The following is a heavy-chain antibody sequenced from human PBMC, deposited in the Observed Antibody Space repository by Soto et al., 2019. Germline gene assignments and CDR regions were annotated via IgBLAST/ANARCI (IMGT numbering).Heavy chain of an antibody. CDR2: IYYSGST. V-gene: IGHV4-39*01. D-gene: IGHD2-2*02. CDR1: GGSISRSTYY. Sequence: LSLTCTVSGGSISRSTYYWGWIRQPPGKGLEWIGSIYYSGSTYYRPSLKSRVTISVDTSKNQFSLKLSSVTAADTAVYYCARQVPAAIRLGWFDPWGQGTLVTVSS. CDR3: ARQVPAAIRLGWFDP. J-gene: IGHJ5*02.